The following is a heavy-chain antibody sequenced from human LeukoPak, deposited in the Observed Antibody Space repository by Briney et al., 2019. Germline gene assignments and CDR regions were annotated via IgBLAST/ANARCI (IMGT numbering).Heavy chain of an antibody. D-gene: IGHD3-22*01. CDR3: TRDAYDSSGYYYFDY. CDR2: ISAYNDNT. Sequence: ASVTVSCKASGYTFTSYGISWVRQAPGQGLEWMGWISAYNDNTNYAQKLQGRVTMTTDTSTSTAYMELRSLRSDDTAMYYCTRDAYDSSGYYYFDYWGQGTLVTVSS. J-gene: IGHJ4*02. V-gene: IGHV1-18*01. CDR1: GYTFTSYG.